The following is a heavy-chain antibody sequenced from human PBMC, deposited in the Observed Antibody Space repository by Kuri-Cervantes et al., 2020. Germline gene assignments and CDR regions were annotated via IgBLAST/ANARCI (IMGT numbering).Heavy chain of an antibody. J-gene: IGHJ5*02. V-gene: IGHV1-69*13. CDR3: ARQGGYCSGGSCYWLSFDP. CDR2: IIPIFGTA. Sequence: SVKVSCKASGGTFSSYAISWVRQAPGQGLEWMGGIIPIFGTANYAQKFQGRVTITADESTSTAYMELSSLGSEDTSVYYCARQGGYCSGGSCYWLSFDPWGQGTLVTVSS. CDR1: GGTFSSYA. D-gene: IGHD2-15*01.